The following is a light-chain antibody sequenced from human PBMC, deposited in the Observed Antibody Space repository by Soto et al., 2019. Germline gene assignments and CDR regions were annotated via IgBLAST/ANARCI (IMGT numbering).Light chain of an antibody. Sequence: DIDMTQSPSSLSVSPGGRATLTCRASQSIRSNLAWYQQKPGQAPKLLIYDASNWASGIPARFSGSGSGTEFTLTISSLQPEDFAIYYCQQCNNWPRTFGQGTQV. J-gene: IGKJ1*01. V-gene: IGKV3-15*01. CDR1: QSIRSN. CDR3: QQCNNWPRT. CDR2: DAS.